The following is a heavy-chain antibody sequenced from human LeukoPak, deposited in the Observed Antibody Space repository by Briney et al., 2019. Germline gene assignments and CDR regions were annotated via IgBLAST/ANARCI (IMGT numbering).Heavy chain of an antibody. CDR1: GYTFTSYG. D-gene: IGHD2-15*01. CDR2: ISAYNGNT. J-gene: IGHJ4*02. V-gene: IGHV1-18*01. Sequence: ASVKVSCKASGYTFTSYGISWVRQAPGQGLEWMGWISAYNGNTNYAQKLQGRVTMTTDTSTSTAYMELRGLRSDDTAVYYCARFGYCSGGSCYLASLGYWGQGTLVTVSS. CDR3: ARFGYCSGGSCYLASLGY.